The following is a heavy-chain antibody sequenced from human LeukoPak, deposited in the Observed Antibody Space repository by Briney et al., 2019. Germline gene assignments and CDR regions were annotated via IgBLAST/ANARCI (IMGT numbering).Heavy chain of an antibody. Sequence: SETLSLTCTVSGGSIRSYYWSWIRQPPGKGLEWIGYIHYTGSTNYNPSLKSRVTISVDTSKNQFSLQLSSVPATDTAVYFCARHSSSWYPDYWGQGTLVTVSS. D-gene: IGHD6-13*01. CDR3: ARHSSSWYPDY. CDR1: GGSIRSYY. CDR2: IHYTGST. V-gene: IGHV4-59*08. J-gene: IGHJ4*02.